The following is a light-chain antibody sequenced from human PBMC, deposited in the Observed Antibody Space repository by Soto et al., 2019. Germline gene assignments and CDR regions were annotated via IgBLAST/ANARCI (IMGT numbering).Light chain of an antibody. V-gene: IGKV1-5*01. CDR3: QQYQSSSPVT. Sequence: DIQMTQSPSTLSASVGDRVTIACRASQSIGSLLAWYQQRPGKAPRLLLYDASSVESAVPSRFSGSGAGTDFTLAIIGRQPADFATDYCQQYQSSSPVTFGRGTKLDMK. CDR1: QSIGSL. J-gene: IGKJ3*01. CDR2: DAS.